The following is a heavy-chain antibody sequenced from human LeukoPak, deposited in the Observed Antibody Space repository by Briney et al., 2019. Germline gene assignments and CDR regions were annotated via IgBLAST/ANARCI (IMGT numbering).Heavy chain of an antibody. CDR1: GFTFSSYAM. Sequence: GSLRLSCAASGFTFSSYAMSWVRQPPGKGLEWIGEIYHSGSTNYNPSLKSRVTISVDKSKNQFSLKLSSVTAADTAVYYCARRAQYYYGSGSYYKPLDYWGQGTLVTVSS. CDR3: ARRAQYYYGSGSYYKPLDY. J-gene: IGHJ4*02. D-gene: IGHD3-10*01. CDR2: IYHSGST. V-gene: IGHV4-4*02.